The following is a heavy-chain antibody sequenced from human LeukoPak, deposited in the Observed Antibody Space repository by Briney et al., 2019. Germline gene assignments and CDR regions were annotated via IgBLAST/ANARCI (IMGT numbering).Heavy chain of an antibody. V-gene: IGHV4-4*07. CDR3: ARIPSGSYNQYDY. D-gene: IGHD1-26*01. CDR2: IYTSGTT. J-gene: IGHJ4*02. Sequence: SETLSLTCTVSGGSISTYYWSWIRQSAGKGLEWIGRIYTSGTTNYNPSLRSRVTMSVDTSKNQFSLQLSSVTAADTAVYYCARIPSGSYNQYDYWGQGTLVTVSS. CDR1: GGSISTYY.